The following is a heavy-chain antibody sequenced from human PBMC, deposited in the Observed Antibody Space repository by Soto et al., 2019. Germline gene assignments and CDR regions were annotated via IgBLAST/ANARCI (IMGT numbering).Heavy chain of an antibody. J-gene: IGHJ5*02. V-gene: IGHV1-18*01. CDR1: GYTFTSYA. CDR2: ISAYNGNT. D-gene: IGHD6-6*01. CDR3: ARDPSSARSRFDP. Sequence: ASVKVSCNASGYTFTSYAMHWVRQAPGQGLEWMGWISAYNGNTNYAQKLQGRVTMTTDTSTSTAYMELRSLRSDDTAVYYCARDPSSARSRFDPWGQGTLVTVSS.